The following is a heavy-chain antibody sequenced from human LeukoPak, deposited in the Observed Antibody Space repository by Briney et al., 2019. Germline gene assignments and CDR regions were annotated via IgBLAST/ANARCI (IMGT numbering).Heavy chain of an antibody. D-gene: IGHD2-2*01. V-gene: IGHV3-53*01. CDR3: ARTKYCSSTSCPSGWFDP. CDR1: GFTVSSNY. Sequence: PGGSLRLSCAASGFTVSSNYMSWVRQAPGKGLEWVSVIYSGGSTYYADSVKGRFTISRDNSKNTLYLQMSSLRAEDTAVYYCARTKYCSSTSCPSGWFDPWGQGTLVTVSS. J-gene: IGHJ5*02. CDR2: IYSGGST.